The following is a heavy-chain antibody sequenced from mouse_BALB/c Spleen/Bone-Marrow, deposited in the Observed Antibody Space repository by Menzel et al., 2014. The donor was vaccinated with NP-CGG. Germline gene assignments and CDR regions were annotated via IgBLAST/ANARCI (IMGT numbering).Heavy chain of an antibody. Sequence: VQLQQSGAELVKPGASVKLSCKASGYTFTSYWMYWVKQRPGQGLEWIGEINPSNGRTDYNEKFKTMATLTVDSSSSTAYMQLSSLTSEDSAVYYCTSPQLGRDYWGQGTTLTVSS. CDR3: TSPQLGRDY. CDR1: GYTFTSYW. CDR2: INPSNGRT. J-gene: IGHJ2*01. V-gene: IGHV1S81*02. D-gene: IGHD4-1*02.